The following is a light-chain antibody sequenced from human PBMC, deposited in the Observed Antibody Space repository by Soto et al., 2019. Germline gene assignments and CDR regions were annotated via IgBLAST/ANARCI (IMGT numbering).Light chain of an antibody. CDR1: SSDVGGYNY. Sequence: QSALTQPRSVSGSPGQSVTISCTGTSSDVGGYNYVSWYQQHPGKAPKFMIYDVTKRPSGVPDRFSGSKSGNTASLTISGVQAEDEADYFCCSYAGSYTVLFGGGTKVTVL. J-gene: IGLJ2*01. V-gene: IGLV2-11*01. CDR3: CSYAGSYTVL. CDR2: DVT.